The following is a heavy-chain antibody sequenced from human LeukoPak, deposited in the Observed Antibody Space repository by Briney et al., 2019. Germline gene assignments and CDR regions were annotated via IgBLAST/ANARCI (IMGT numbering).Heavy chain of an antibody. D-gene: IGHD3-10*01. J-gene: IGHJ4*02. CDR2: ISSSSSYI. Sequence: GGSLRLSCAASGFTFSSYSMNWVRQAPGKGLEWVSSISSSSSYIYYADSVKGRFTISRDNAKNSLYLQMNSLRAEDTAAYYCASIMVRGVSRFDYWGQGTLVTVSS. V-gene: IGHV3-21*01. CDR1: GFTFSSYS. CDR3: ASIMVRGVSRFDY.